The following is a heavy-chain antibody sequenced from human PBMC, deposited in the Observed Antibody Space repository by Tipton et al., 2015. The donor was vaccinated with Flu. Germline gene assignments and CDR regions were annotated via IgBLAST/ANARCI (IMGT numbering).Heavy chain of an antibody. CDR1: GGSISSYY. J-gene: IGHJ6*02. CDR3: AGVFSAVTLGDYYYGMGV. D-gene: IGHD4-17*01. V-gene: IGHV4-59*01. CDR2: IYYSGST. Sequence: GLVKPSETLSLTCTVSGGSISSYYWSWIRQPPGKGLEWIGYIYYSGSTNYNPSLKSRVTISVDTSKNQFSLKLSSVTAADTAVYYCAGVFSAVTLGDYYYGMGVWGQGTAVTVSS.